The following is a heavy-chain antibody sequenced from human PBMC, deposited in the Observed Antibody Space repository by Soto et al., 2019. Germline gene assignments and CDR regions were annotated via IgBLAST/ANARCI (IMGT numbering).Heavy chain of an antibody. D-gene: IGHD3-10*01. CDR3: ARQKYYYGSGSYYPNWFDP. J-gene: IGHJ5*02. CDR2: IYYSGST. Sequence: SETLSLSCTVSGGSISSSNYYWGWIRQPPGKGLEWIGSIYYSGSTYYNPSLKSRVTISVDTSNNQFSLKLSSVTAADTAVYYCARQKYYYGSGSYYPNWFDPWGQVTLVTVS. CDR1: GGSISSSNYY. V-gene: IGHV4-39*01.